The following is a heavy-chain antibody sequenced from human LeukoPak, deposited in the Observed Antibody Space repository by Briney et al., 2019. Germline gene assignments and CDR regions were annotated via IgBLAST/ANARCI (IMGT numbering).Heavy chain of an antibody. J-gene: IGHJ6*02. V-gene: IGHV3-30-3*01. CDR3: ARDGPGDYYYYGMDV. CDR2: ISYDGSNK. Sequence: GGSLRLSCAASGFTFSSYAMHWVRQAPGKGLEWVAVISYDGSNKYYADSVKGRFTISRDNSKNTLYLQMNSLRAEDTAVYYCARDGPGDYYYYGMDVWGQGTTVTVSS. D-gene: IGHD3-10*01. CDR1: GFTFSSYA.